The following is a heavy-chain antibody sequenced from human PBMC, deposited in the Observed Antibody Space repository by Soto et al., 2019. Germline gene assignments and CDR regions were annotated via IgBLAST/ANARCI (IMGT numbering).Heavy chain of an antibody. CDR1: GGSINSYY. V-gene: IGHV4-59*08. D-gene: IGHD6-19*01. Sequence: SETLSLTCTVSGGSINSYYWSWIRQPPGKGLEWIGYIYYSGSTKYNPSLKSRVTISVDTSKNQFSLNLSSVTAADTAVYYRARRYSSGFDDWGQGTLVTVSS. J-gene: IGHJ4*02. CDR3: ARRYSSGFDD. CDR2: IYYSGST.